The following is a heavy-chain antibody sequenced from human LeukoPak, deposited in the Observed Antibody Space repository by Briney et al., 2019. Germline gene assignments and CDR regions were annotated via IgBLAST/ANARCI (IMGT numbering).Heavy chain of an antibody. Sequence: SETLSLTCTVSGVSISSSNSYWGWIRQPPGKGLEWIGSIYYSGNTYCNASLKSQVSISIDTSKNQFSLRPTSVTAADTAVYYCARQTGSGLFILPGGQGTLVTVSS. CDR3: ARQTGSGLFILP. CDR2: IYYSGNT. V-gene: IGHV4-39*01. D-gene: IGHD3/OR15-3a*01. CDR1: GVSISSSNSY. J-gene: IGHJ4*02.